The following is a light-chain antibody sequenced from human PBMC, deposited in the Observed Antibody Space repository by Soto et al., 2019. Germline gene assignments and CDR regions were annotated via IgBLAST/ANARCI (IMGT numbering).Light chain of an antibody. CDR1: QSVSSN. CDR2: GAS. V-gene: IGKV3-20*01. J-gene: IGKJ1*01. CDR3: QQYGSSPPFT. Sequence: IVLTQSPATLSVSPGERATLSCRASQSVSSNLAWHQQRPGQAPRLLIYGASTRATGVPARFSGGGSGTDFTLTISRLEPEDFAVYYCQQYGSSPPFTFGQGTKVDIK.